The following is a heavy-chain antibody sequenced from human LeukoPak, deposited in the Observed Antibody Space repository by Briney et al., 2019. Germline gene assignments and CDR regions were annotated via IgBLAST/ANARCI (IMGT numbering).Heavy chain of an antibody. CDR1: GFTFDDYG. Sequence: PGGSLSLSCAASGFTFDDYGMSWVRQAPGKGLDWVSGITWNGDSKGYADSVKGRFTISRDNAKNSLYLQMSSLRAEDTALYNCARWSSIKVAATENYWGQGTLVSVSS. CDR2: ITWNGDSK. CDR3: ARWSSIKVAATENY. D-gene: IGHD6-19*01. J-gene: IGHJ4*02. V-gene: IGHV3-20*01.